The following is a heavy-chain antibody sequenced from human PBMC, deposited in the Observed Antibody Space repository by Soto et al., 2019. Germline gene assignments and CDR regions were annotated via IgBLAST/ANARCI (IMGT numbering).Heavy chain of an antibody. CDR3: AGYYGSGSVGN. J-gene: IGHJ4*02. Sequence: QVQLQESGPGLVKPSQTLSLTCTVSGRSISRGGYYWSWISQHPGKGLEWIGYIYYSGSTYYNPSIKSRVTISVDTSKNLFALKLSSVTAADTAVYYCAGYYGSGSVGNWGQGTLVTVSS. CDR1: GRSISRGGYY. V-gene: IGHV4-31*03. CDR2: IYYSGST. D-gene: IGHD3-10*01.